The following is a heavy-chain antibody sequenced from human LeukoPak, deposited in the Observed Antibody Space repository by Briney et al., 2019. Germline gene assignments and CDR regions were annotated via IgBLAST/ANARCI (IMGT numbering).Heavy chain of an antibody. CDR2: ISGSGGST. CDR3: AKLRWFGVPMDV. CDR1: GSTFSSYA. Sequence: PGGSLRLSCAASGSTFSSYAMSWVRQAPGKGLEWVSAISGSGGSTYYADSVKGRFTISRDNSENTLYLQMNSLRAEDTAVYYCAKLRWFGVPMDVWGQGATVTVSS. D-gene: IGHD3-10*01. J-gene: IGHJ6*02. V-gene: IGHV3-23*01.